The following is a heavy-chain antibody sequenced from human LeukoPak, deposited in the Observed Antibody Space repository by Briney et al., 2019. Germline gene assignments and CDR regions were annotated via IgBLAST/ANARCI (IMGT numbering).Heavy chain of an antibody. Sequence: GGSLRLSCAASGFTFSSYAMHWVRQAPGKGLEWVAVISYDGSNKYYADSVKGRFTISRDNSKNTLYLQMNSLRAEDTAVYYCAREGSYDSSGHRAFDIWGQGTMVTVSS. D-gene: IGHD3-22*01. CDR1: GFTFSSYA. CDR2: ISYDGSNK. CDR3: AREGSYDSSGHRAFDI. V-gene: IGHV3-30*04. J-gene: IGHJ3*02.